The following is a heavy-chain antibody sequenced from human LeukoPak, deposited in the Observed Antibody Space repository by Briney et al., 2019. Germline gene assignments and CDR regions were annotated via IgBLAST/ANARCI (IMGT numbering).Heavy chain of an antibody. J-gene: IGHJ6*03. D-gene: IGHD3-16*02. V-gene: IGHV4-39*07. CDR2: IYYSGST. Sequence: SETLSLTCTVSGGSISSSSYYWGWIRQPPGKGLEWIGSIYYSGSTYYNPSLKSRVTISVDTSKNQFSLKLSSVTAADTAVYYCARGNDYVWGSYRTYYMDVWGKGTTVTVSS. CDR1: GGSISSSSYY. CDR3: ARGNDYVWGSYRTYYMDV.